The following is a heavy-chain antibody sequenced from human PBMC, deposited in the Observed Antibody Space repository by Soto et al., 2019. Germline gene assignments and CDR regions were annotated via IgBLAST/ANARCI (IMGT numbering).Heavy chain of an antibody. J-gene: IGHJ4*02. CDR2: MNPNSGNT. CDR1: GYTFTSYD. CDR3: AREYSSRWSSYSDEYYFDY. Sequence: QVQLVQSGAEVKKPGASVKVSCKASGYTFTSYDINWVRQATGQGLEWMGWMNPNSGNTGYAQKFQGRVTVTRNTTISTSYMELSSLRSEDTAVYYCAREYSSRWSSYSDEYYFDYWGQGTLVTVS. V-gene: IGHV1-8*01. D-gene: IGHD6-13*01.